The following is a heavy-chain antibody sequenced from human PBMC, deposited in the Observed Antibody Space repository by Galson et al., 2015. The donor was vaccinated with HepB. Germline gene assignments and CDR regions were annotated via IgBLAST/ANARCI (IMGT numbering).Heavy chain of an antibody. Sequence: PALVKPTQTLTLTCTFSGFSLSTSGVGVGWIRQPPGKALEWLALIYWDDDKRYSPSLKSRLTITKDTPKNQVVLTMTNMDPVDTATYYCAHTSFEYSSSSFDYWGQGTLVTVSS. D-gene: IGHD6-6*01. V-gene: IGHV2-5*02. CDR1: GFSLSTSGVG. CDR2: IYWDDDK. CDR3: AHTSFEYSSSSFDY. J-gene: IGHJ4*02.